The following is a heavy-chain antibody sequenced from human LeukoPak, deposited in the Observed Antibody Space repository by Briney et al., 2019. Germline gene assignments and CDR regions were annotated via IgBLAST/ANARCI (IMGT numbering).Heavy chain of an antibody. D-gene: IGHD5-12*01. V-gene: IGHV3-30-3*01. J-gene: IGHJ4*02. CDR3: AKGGLDIVATQPY. Sequence: GRSLRLSCAGSRFIFSSYAMHWVRQAPGKGLEWVAVISYDGSNKYYADSVKGRFTISRDNSKNTLYLQMNSLRAEDTAVYYCAKGGLDIVATQPYWGQGTLVTVSS. CDR1: RFIFSSYA. CDR2: ISYDGSNK.